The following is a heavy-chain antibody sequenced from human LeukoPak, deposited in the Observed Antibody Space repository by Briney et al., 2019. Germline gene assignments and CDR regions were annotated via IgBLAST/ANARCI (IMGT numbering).Heavy chain of an antibody. J-gene: IGHJ5*02. D-gene: IGHD3-10*01. CDR3: ARDSGTTGEVKFDP. CDR1: GGSISSYY. V-gene: IGHV4-4*07. Sequence: SETLSLTCTVSGGSISSYYWSWIRQPAGKGLEWIGRIYNSGSTTYNPSLKSRVTMSVDTSKKQFSLKLSSVTAADTAVYYCARDSGTTGEVKFDPWGQGTLVTVSS. CDR2: IYNSGST.